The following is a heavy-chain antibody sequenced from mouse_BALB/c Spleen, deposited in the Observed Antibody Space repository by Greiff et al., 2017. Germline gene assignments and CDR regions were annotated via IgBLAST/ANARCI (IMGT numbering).Heavy chain of an antibody. Sequence: VQLKESGAELVRPGALVKLSCKASGFNIKDTYMHWVKQRPEQGLEWIGRIDPANGNTKYDPKFQGKATITADTSSNTAYLQLSSLTSEDTAVYYCARQLGLRGAMDYWGQGTSVTVSS. J-gene: IGHJ4*01. D-gene: IGHD3-1*01. CDR3: ARQLGLRGAMDY. CDR2: IDPANGNT. CDR1: GFNIKDTY. V-gene: IGHV14-3*02.